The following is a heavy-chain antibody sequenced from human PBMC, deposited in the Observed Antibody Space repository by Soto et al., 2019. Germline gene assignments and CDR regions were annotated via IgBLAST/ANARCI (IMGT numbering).Heavy chain of an antibody. CDR3: ARDVGVQELDY. Sequence: GGSLRLSCAASGFTFRSNWMSWVRQAPGRGLEWVANIKPDGSGKYYLDSVRGRFTISGDNAENSLFLQIDSLRVEDTAVYYCARDVGVQELDYWGQGTLVTVSS. J-gene: IGHJ4*02. V-gene: IGHV3-7*01. D-gene: IGHD6-6*01. CDR2: IKPDGSGK. CDR1: GFTFRSNW.